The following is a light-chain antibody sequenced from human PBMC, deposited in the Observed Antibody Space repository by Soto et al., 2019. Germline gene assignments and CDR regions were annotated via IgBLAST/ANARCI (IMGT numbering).Light chain of an antibody. CDR3: QKYNGAPWT. CDR1: QGISDY. J-gene: IGKJ1*01. CDR2: AAS. Sequence: DVQMTQSPSSLSASVGDRVTITCRASQGISDYLAWYQQKPGKVPKLLIYAASTLQSGVPSRFSGSGSGTDFTLTISSLQPEDVATYYCQKYNGAPWTFGQVTKVEIK. V-gene: IGKV1-27*01.